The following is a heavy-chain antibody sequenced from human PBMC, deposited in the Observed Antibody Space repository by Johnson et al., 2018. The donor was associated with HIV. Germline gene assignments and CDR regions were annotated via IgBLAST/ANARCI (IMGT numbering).Heavy chain of an antibody. CDR1: GFTFSSYA. Sequence: QVQLVASGGGAVQPGRSLRLSCAASGFTFSSYAMHWVRQAPGKGLEWVAVISYDGSNKYYADSVKGRFTISRDNSKNSLYLQMNSLRAEDTAVYYCTRLPSGYSRDAFYIWGQGTMVTVSS. V-gene: IGHV3-30-3*01. CDR3: TRLPSGYSRDAFYI. D-gene: IGHD5-18*01. CDR2: ISYDGSNK. J-gene: IGHJ3*02.